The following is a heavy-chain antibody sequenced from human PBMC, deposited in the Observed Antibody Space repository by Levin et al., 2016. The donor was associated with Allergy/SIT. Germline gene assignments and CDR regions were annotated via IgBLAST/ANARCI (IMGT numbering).Heavy chain of an antibody. J-gene: IGHJ6*02. V-gene: IGHV4-34*01. Sequence: WIRQPPGKGLEWIGEINHSGSTNYNPSLKSRVTISVDTSKNQFSLKLSSVTAADTAVYYCARFMKVTTVRVYYYYGMDVWGQGTTVTVSS. CDR3: ARFMKVTTVRVYYYYGMDV. D-gene: IGHD4-17*01. CDR2: INHSGST.